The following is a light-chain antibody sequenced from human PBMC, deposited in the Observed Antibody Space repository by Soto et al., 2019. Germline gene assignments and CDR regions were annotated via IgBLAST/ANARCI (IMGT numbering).Light chain of an antibody. Sequence: QSVLTPPPSASASLGASVTLTCTLSSGYSNYKVDWYQQRPGKGPRFVMRVGTGGIVGSKGDGIPDRFSVLGSGLNRYLTIKNIQEEDESDYHCGADHGSGSNFVTVFGGGTKLTVL. J-gene: IGLJ2*01. V-gene: IGLV9-49*01. CDR3: GADHGSGSNFVTV. CDR1: SGYSNYK. CDR2: VGTGGIVG.